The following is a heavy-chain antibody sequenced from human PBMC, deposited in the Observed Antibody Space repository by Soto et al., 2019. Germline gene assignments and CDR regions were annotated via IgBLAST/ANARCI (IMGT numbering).Heavy chain of an antibody. CDR3: ARAKVRYHYHSSGYSSCFAP. CDR1: GGSISSGGYY. CDR2: IYYSGST. J-gene: IGHJ5*02. Sequence: SSETLSLTCTVSGGSISSGGYYWSWIRQHPGKGLEWIGYIYYSGSTYHNPSLKSRVTISVDTSKNQFSLKLSSVTAADTAVYYCARAKVRYHYHSSGYSSCFAPWARGPW. D-gene: IGHD3-22*01. V-gene: IGHV4-31*03.